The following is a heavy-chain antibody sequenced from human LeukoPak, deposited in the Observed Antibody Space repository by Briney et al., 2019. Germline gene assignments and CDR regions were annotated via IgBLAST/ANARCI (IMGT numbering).Heavy chain of an antibody. CDR3: ARGAGPPWFDP. Sequence: PSGTLSLTCAVSGVSISSNLWWTWVRQPPGKGLEWIGRMSSSGISTYSPSLKSRVTISIDTSRNQFSMNLNSVTAADTAVYYCARGAGPPWFDPWGQGTLVTVSS. V-gene: IGHV4-4*02. D-gene: IGHD6-19*01. J-gene: IGHJ5*02. CDR2: MSSSGIS. CDR1: GVSISSNLW.